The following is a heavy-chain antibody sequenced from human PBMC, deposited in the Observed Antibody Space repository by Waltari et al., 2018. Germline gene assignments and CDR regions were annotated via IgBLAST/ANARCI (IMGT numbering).Heavy chain of an antibody. CDR3: ARGAPPDH. V-gene: IGHV3-30*16. CDR2: ILYDGTNK. CDR1: GFIFSNYV. Sequence: QVQLVESGGGVVQPGRSVRLSCAASGFIFSNYVMYWVRQAPGKGLGWVAFILYDGTNKDYAASGKGRFTISRDNSKNTLYLQMDSLRHEDTAVYYCARGAPPDHWGQGTLVSVSS. J-gene: IGHJ4*02.